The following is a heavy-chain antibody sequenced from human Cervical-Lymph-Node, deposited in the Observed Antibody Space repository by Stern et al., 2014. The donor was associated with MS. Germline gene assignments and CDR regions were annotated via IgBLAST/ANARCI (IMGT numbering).Heavy chain of an antibody. CDR2: FVPMLGPP. CDR1: GGTFSSSYA. V-gene: IGHV1-69*09. J-gene: IGHJ5*02. Sequence: VQLLESGAEVKKPGSSVNVSCKASGGTFSSSYAVTWLRQPPGQGLEWMGRFVPMLGPPIDAQKYQGRVTITADPSSTATYIRLSSLKSEDPAVYYCARGIVSHRASSTNRAAATLHNLFDLWGQGTQVTVSP. D-gene: IGHD1-26*01. CDR3: ARGIVSHRASSTNRAAATLHNLFDL.